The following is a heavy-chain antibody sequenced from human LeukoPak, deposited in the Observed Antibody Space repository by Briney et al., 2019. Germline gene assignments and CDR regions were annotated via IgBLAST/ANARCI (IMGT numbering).Heavy chain of an antibody. V-gene: IGHV1-18*01. Sequence: ASVNVSCTASGYTFTSYGISWVRQAPGQGLEWMGWISAYNGNTNYAQKLQGRVTMTTDTSTSTAYMELRSLRSDDTAVYYCARDHESYNWFDPWGQGTLVTVSS. CDR2: ISAYNGNT. CDR3: ARDHESYNWFDP. J-gene: IGHJ5*02. CDR1: GYTFTSYG.